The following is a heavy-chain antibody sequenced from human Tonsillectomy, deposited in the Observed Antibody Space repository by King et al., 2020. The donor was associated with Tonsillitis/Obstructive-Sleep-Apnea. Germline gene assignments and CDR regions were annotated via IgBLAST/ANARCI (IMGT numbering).Heavy chain of an antibody. CDR2: INHSGST. D-gene: IGHD1-26*01. V-gene: IGHV4-34*01. CDR1: GGSFSGYY. J-gene: IGHJ3*02. CDR3: ARDPASGSYYGDAFDI. Sequence: VQLQQWGAGLLKPSETLSLTCAVYGGSFSGYYWSWIRQPPGKGLEWIGEINHSGSTNYNPSLKSRVTISVDTSKNQFSLKLSSVTAADTAVYYCARDPASGSYYGDAFDIWGQGTMVTVSS.